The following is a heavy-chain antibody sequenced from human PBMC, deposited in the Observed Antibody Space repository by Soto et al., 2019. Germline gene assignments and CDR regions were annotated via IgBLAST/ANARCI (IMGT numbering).Heavy chain of an antibody. Sequence: HVQLVQSGTEVKKPGSSVKVSCKASGASFSNYAISWVRQAPGQGLEWMGGIIPVLGTTNYAQIFQGRVTITADESTSTAYMELSSLRLEDTAVSYCASSNIAARPSDFDFWGQGTLVTVSP. CDR1: GASFSNYA. J-gene: IGHJ4*02. V-gene: IGHV1-69*01. CDR3: ASSNIAARPSDFDF. D-gene: IGHD6-6*01. CDR2: IIPVLGTT.